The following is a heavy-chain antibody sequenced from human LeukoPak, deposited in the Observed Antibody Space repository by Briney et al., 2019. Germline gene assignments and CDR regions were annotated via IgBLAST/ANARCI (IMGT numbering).Heavy chain of an antibody. CDR3: VRDSYCGGDCYRLHDY. J-gene: IGHJ4*02. Sequence: GGSLRLSCEASGFTFSLYSMNWVRQAPGKGLEWVPYISSSSSTIYYADSVKGRFTISRDNAEKSLFLQMNSLRAEDTAIYYCVRDSYCGGDCYRLHDYWGQGTLVAVSS. CDR2: ISSSSSTI. V-gene: IGHV3-48*01. D-gene: IGHD2-21*02. CDR1: GFTFSLYS.